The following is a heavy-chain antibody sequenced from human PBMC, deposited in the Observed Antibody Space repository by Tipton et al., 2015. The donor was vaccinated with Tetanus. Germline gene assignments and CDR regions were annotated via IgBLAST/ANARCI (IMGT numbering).Heavy chain of an antibody. Sequence: TLSLTCTVSGGSISRLYWSWSRQPPGKGLEWIGYISFSGTTSYNFSLKGRVTISLDTSKNQFSLKMTSVTAADTAVYYCAREKGMDVWGRGTTVIVSS. CDR2: ISFSGTT. J-gene: IGHJ6*02. CDR3: AREKGMDV. CDR1: GGSISRLY. V-gene: IGHV4-59*11.